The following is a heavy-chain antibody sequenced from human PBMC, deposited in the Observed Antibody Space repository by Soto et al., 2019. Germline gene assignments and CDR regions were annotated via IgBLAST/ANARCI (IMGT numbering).Heavy chain of an antibody. CDR2: IYYSGST. V-gene: IGHV4-30-4*01. CDR3: ARTEGVVPAAIAPSPRNYWWFDP. Sequence: QVQLQESGPGLVKPSQTLSLTCTVSGGSISSGDYYWSWIRQPPGKGLEWIGYIYYSGSTYYNPSLKSRVTISVDTSKNQFSLKLSSVTAADTAVYYCARTEGVVPAAIAPSPRNYWWFDPWGQGTLVTVSS. J-gene: IGHJ5*02. CDR1: GGSISSGDYY. D-gene: IGHD2-2*01.